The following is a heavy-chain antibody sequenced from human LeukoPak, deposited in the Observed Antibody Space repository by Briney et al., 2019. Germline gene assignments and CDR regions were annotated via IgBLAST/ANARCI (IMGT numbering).Heavy chain of an antibody. J-gene: IGHJ6*02. Sequence: ASVKVSCKAAGDTCTGYYMHGVRRAPGQGREGRGGINPNSGGTNYARKFQGRVTMIRDTSTPTPYMELTRPPSDDTAVYYSPRHPVMAAATGITMDVWGQGTTVTVSS. V-gene: IGHV1-2*02. D-gene: IGHD2-15*01. CDR2: INPNSGGT. CDR3: PRHPVMAAATGITMDV. CDR1: GDTCTGYY.